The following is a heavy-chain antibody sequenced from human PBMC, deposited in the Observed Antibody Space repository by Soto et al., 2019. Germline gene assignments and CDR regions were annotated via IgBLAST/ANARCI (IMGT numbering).Heavy chain of an antibody. Sequence: ASVKVSCKASGYSFTSYYMHWVRQAPGQGLEWVGIINLSGGSTSYAQKFQGRISMTRDTSTSTVYMELSSLRSEDTAVYYCARRGVIAAAGGGYYNGMDVWGQGTTVTVSS. CDR2: INLSGGST. CDR3: ARRGVIAAAGGGYYNGMDV. V-gene: IGHV1-46*01. D-gene: IGHD6-13*01. J-gene: IGHJ6*02. CDR1: GYSFTSYY.